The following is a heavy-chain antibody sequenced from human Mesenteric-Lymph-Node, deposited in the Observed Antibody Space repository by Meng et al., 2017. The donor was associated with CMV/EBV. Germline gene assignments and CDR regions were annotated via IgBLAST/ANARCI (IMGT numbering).Heavy chain of an antibody. D-gene: IGHD6-6*01. CDR1: GFTFSSYE. CDR2: ISSSGSTI. CDR3: TRDHISSDAFDV. J-gene: IGHJ3*01. Sequence: GESLKISCAASGFTFSSYEMNWVRQAPGKGLEWVSYISSSGSTIYYADSVKGRFTISRDNAKNSLYLQMNSLRSEDTALYYCTRDHISSDAFDVWGPGTTVTVSS. V-gene: IGHV3-48*03.